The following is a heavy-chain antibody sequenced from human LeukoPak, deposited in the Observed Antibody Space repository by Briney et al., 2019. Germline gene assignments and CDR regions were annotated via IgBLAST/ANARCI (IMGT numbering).Heavy chain of an antibody. D-gene: IGHD1-26*01. J-gene: IGHJ4*02. Sequence: GGSLRLSCAASGFTFSSYWMHWVRQAPGKGLVWVSRINSDGSSTSYADSVKGRFTISRDNAKNTLCLQMNSLRAEDTAVYYCARGKGLWELLDYWGQGTLVTVSS. CDR3: ARGKGLWELLDY. CDR2: INSDGSST. V-gene: IGHV3-74*01. CDR1: GFTFSSYW.